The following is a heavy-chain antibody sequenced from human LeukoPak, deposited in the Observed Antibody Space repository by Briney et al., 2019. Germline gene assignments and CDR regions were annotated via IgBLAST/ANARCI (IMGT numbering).Heavy chain of an antibody. CDR2: ISVYNAKT. V-gene: IGHV1-18*01. D-gene: IGHD3-22*01. CDR1: GYTFTSYG. Sequence: ASVKVSCKASGYTFTSYGISWVRQAPGQGLEWMGWISVYNAKTNYAQNLQGRVTMTTDTSTSTAYMELRSLRSDDTAMYYGARDSYYYDSYYLDYWGQGILVTVSS. J-gene: IGHJ4*02. CDR3: ARDSYYYDSYYLDY.